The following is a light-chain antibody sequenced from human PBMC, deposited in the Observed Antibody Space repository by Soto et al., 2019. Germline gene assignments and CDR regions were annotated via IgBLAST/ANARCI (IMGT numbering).Light chain of an antibody. CDR2: GAS. J-gene: IGKJ2*02. CDR1: QSVRSN. Sequence: EIVMTQSPATLSVSPGERATLSCRASQSVRSNLGWYQQKPGQAPRLLIYGASTRATGVPARFSGSGSGTEFTLTISSLQSEDFAVYYCQQYNIWPPACTFGQGTRLEIK. CDR3: QQYNIWPPACT. V-gene: IGKV3-15*01.